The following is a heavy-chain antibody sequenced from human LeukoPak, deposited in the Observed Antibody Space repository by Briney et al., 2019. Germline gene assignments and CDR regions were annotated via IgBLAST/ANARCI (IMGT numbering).Heavy chain of an antibody. Sequence: GGSLRLSCAASGFTFSSYAMSWVRQAPGKGLEWVSAISGSGGSTYYADSVKGRFTISRDNSKNTLCLQMNSLRAEDTAVYYCAKGRTGGNPLGGGYWGQGTLVTVSS. CDR3: AKGRTGGNPLGGGY. D-gene: IGHD4-23*01. CDR1: GFTFSSYA. V-gene: IGHV3-23*01. J-gene: IGHJ4*02. CDR2: ISGSGGST.